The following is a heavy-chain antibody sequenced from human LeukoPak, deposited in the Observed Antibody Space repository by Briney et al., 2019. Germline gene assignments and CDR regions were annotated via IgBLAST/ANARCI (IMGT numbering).Heavy chain of an antibody. CDR3: AREGSSGSLDAFDI. V-gene: IGHV3-23*01. J-gene: IGHJ3*02. Sequence: PGGSLRLSCAASGFTFSSYSMNWVRQAPGKGLEWVSVISGSGSYAYYADSVKGRFTISRDNSKNTLYLQMNSLRAEDTAVYYCAREGSSGSLDAFDIWGQGTMVTVSS. CDR2: ISGSGSYA. D-gene: IGHD3-22*01. CDR1: GFTFSSYS.